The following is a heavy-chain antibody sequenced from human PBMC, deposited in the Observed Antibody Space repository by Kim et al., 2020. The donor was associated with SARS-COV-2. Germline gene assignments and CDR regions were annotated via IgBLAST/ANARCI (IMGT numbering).Heavy chain of an antibody. J-gene: IGHJ4*02. V-gene: IGHV4-59*09. CDR3: ARGSPSKTAAPDY. D-gene: IGHD6-6*01. Sequence: YNPPLTSRVTRLVDTAKNQISLKLSSVTAADTAVYYCARGSPSKTAAPDYWGQGTLVTVSS.